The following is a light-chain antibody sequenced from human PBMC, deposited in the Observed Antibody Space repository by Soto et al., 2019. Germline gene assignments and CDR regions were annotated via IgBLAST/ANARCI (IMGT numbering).Light chain of an antibody. V-gene: IGLV1-44*01. CDR3: AAWDDSLNGYV. CDR1: SSNIGSNT. Sequence: QPVLTQPPSASGTPGQRVTISCSGSSSNIGSNTVNWYQQLPGTAPKLLIYSNNQRPSGVPDRFSGSKSGTSASLAISGLQYEDEAEYYWAAWDDSLNGYVFGTGTKLTVL. CDR2: SNN. J-gene: IGLJ1*01.